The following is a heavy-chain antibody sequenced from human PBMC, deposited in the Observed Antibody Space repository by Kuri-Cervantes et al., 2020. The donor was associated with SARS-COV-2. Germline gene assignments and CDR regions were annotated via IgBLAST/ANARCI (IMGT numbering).Heavy chain of an antibody. Sequence: SVKVSCKASGGTFSSYAISWVRQAPGKGLEWMGGFDPEDGETIYAQKFQGRVTMTEDTSTSTAYMELRSLRSDDTAVYYCARDRGSSGWSWVYYYYGMDVWGQGTTVTVSS. D-gene: IGHD6-19*01. CDR2: FDPEDGET. J-gene: IGHJ6*02. CDR1: GGTFSSYA. CDR3: ARDRGSSGWSWVYYYYGMDV. V-gene: IGHV1-69*10.